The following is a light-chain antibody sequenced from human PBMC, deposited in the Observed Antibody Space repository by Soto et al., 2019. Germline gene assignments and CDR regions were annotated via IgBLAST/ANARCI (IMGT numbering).Light chain of an antibody. V-gene: IGKV3-20*01. J-gene: IGKJ3*01. CDR3: KHDGTSAL. CDR2: DAS. CDR1: QSVSSSY. Sequence: EIVLTQSPGTLSLSPGERATLSCRASQSVSSSYLAWYQQKPGQAPRLLIYDASRATGIPGRFSASGSGTDFTHTITRLEPEDFAVYHCKHDGTSALFGPGTKVEI.